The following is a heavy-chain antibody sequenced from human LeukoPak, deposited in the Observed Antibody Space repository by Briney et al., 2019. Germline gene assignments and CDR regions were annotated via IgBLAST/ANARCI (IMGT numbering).Heavy chain of an antibody. D-gene: IGHD6-25*01. CDR3: ARDSAADDNDFDV. CDR2: IWSHGNRK. CDR1: GFSFSSYG. V-gene: IGHV3-33*01. J-gene: IGHJ3*01. Sequence: GGSLRLSCIPSGFSFSSYGMHWVRQAPGKGLEWVAVIWSHGNRKHHSDSVEGRFAISRDNSKNILYLQMNNLRAEDTALYYCARDSAADDNDFDVWGQGTMVTVSS.